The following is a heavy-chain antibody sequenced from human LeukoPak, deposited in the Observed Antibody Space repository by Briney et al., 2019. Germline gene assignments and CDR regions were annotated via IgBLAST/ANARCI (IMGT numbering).Heavy chain of an antibody. CDR1: GFTFDDYA. V-gene: IGHV3-9*01. CDR2: TSYNSDTI. J-gene: IGHJ2*01. D-gene: IGHD2-21*02. Sequence: GGSLRLSCAASGFTFDDYAMHWVRQAPGKGLEWVSGTSYNSDTIAYADSVKGRFTISRDNAKNSLYLQMNSLRAEDTALYYCAKDYCGGDCYSGWYFDLWGRGTLVTLSS. CDR3: AKDYCGGDCYSGWYFDL.